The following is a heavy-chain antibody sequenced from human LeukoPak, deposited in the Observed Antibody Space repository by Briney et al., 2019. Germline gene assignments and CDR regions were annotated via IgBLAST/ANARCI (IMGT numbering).Heavy chain of an antibody. V-gene: IGHV1-2*02. CDR3: ARDRADEYSAGSYVSFDP. CDR2: INPQSGST. D-gene: IGHD3-10*01. CDR1: GYTFTGHF. Sequence: ASVKISCKASGYTFTGHFIHWVRQAPGQGLEWMGWINPQSGSTSYAQPFQGRVVMTLDTSVNSVYMEMSSLGYDDTATYFCARDRADEYSAGSYVSFDPWGRATPLTVSS. J-gene: IGHJ5*02.